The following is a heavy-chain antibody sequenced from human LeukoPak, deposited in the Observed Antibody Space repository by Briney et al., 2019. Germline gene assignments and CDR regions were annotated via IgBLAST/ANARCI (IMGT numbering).Heavy chain of an antibody. CDR1: GFTVSSNY. CDR3: ARDLTVTTGSYYYYYVMDV. J-gene: IGHJ6*02. CDR2: IYSGGST. D-gene: IGHD4-17*01. V-gene: IGHV3-53*01. Sequence: GGSLRLSCAASGFTVSSNYMSWVRQAPGKGLEWVSVIYSGGSTYYADSVKGRFTISRDSSKNTLYLQMTSLRAEDTAVYYCARDLTVTTGSYYYYYVMDVWGQGTTVTVSS.